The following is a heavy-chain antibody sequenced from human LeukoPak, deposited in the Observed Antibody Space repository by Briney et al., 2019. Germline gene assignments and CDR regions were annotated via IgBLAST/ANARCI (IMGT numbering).Heavy chain of an antibody. CDR2: IHDGGSPI. CDR3: ARGGSSWFSY. Sequence: GGSLRLSCAASGFTFSSYSMTWVRQAPGKGLQWISYIHDGGSPIYYADSVKGRFTVSRDNAKNSLYLQMNSLRAEDTAVYYCARGGSSWFSYWGQGTLVTVSS. V-gene: IGHV3-48*01. D-gene: IGHD6-13*01. CDR1: GFTFSSYS. J-gene: IGHJ4*02.